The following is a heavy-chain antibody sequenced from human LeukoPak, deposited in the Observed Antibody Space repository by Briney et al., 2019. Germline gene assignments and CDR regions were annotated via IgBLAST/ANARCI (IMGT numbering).Heavy chain of an antibody. D-gene: IGHD3-22*01. V-gene: IGHV3-30-3*01. CDR1: GFTFSRYA. J-gene: IGHJ3*02. Sequence: PGGSLRLSCAASGFTFSRYAMHWGRQAPGKGLELVSLISKDGSNKYYADSVKGRFSNSRDNSKNTLYLQMNSLRAEDTAVYYCTRDNYYDSSDKPLTAFDIWGQGTMVTVSS. CDR3: TRDNYYDSSDKPLTAFDI. CDR2: ISKDGSNK.